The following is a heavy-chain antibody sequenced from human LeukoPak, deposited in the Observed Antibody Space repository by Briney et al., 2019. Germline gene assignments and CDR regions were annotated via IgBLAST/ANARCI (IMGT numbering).Heavy chain of an antibody. CDR3: ARPPRNQPMLRGFFDY. V-gene: IGHV3-7*01. Sequence: PGGSLRLSCAASGFTFSSYWMSWVRQAPGKGLEWVANIKQDGSEKYYVDSVKGRFTISRDNAKNSLYLQMNSLRAEDTAVYYCARPPRNQPMLRGFFDYWGQGTLVTVSS. J-gene: IGHJ4*02. CDR1: GFTFSSYW. D-gene: IGHD3-10*01. CDR2: IKQDGSEK.